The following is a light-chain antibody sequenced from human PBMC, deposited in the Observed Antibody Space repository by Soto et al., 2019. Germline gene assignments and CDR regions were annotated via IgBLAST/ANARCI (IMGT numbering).Light chain of an antibody. Sequence: VLTQSPATRSLSPFEIATLSFRASQSIHTSLAWYQQKPGQPPRLVVYDSTLRANGVPDRFGGSRSGTEFTLTINNLEPEDFAVYYCQQRNVWPPITFGQGTRLEIK. J-gene: IGKJ5*01. V-gene: IGKV3-11*01. CDR2: DST. CDR3: QQRNVWPPIT. CDR1: QSIHTS.